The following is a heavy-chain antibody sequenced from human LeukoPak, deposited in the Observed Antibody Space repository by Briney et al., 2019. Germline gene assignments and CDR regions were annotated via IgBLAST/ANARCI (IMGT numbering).Heavy chain of an antibody. CDR1: GFTFSSYW. CDR2: INHNGNVN. J-gene: IGHJ4*02. D-gene: IGHD6-6*01. Sequence: GGSLRLSCAASGFTFSSYWMNWARQAPGKGLEWVASINHNGNVNYYVDSVKGRFTISRDNAKNSLYLQMSNLRAEDTAVYYCAKGAARLYFDYWGQGTLVTVSS. V-gene: IGHV3-7*03. CDR3: AKGAARLYFDY.